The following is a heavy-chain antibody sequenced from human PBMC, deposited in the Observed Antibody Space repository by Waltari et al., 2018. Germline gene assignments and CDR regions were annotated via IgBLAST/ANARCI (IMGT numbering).Heavy chain of an antibody. CDR1: GGSISSSSYY. D-gene: IGHD4-17*01. J-gene: IGHJ4*02. Sequence: QLQLQESGPGLVKPSETLSLTCTVSGGSISSSSYYWGWIRQPPGKGLEWIGSIYYSGSTYYNPSLKSRVTISVDTSKNQFSLKLSSVTAADTAVYYCASSLTTVTPFDYWGQGTLVTVSS. CDR3: ASSLTTVTPFDY. CDR2: IYYSGST. V-gene: IGHV4-39*07.